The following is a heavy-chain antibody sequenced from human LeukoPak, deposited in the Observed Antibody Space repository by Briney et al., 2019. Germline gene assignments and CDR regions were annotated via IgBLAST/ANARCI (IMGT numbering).Heavy chain of an antibody. CDR2: IIPLFGTA. J-gene: IGHJ4*02. CDR3: ARGGYYDSSGYYGYFDY. V-gene: IGHV1-69*13. CDR1: GGTFSSYA. D-gene: IGHD3-22*01. Sequence: SVKVSCKASGGTFSSYAISWVRQAPGQGLEWMGGIIPLFGTATYAQKFQGRVTITADESTSTAYMELSSLRSEDTAVYYCARGGYYDSSGYYGYFDYWGQGTLVTVSS.